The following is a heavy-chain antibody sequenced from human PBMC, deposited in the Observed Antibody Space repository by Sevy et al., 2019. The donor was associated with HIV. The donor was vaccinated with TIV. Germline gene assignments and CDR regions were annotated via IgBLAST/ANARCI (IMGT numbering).Heavy chain of an antibody. CDR3: TKHIGATRGSWFDP. D-gene: IGHD1-26*01. V-gene: IGHV3-23*01. CDR2: ISGSGDMT. Sequence: GGSLRLSCAASGITFSSYGMSWVRQAPGKGLDWVSIISGSGDMTYYADSVKGRFNISRDNSKNTLYLHMSSLRAEDTAVYYCTKHIGATRGSWFDPWGQGTLVTVSS. CDR1: GITFSSYG. J-gene: IGHJ5*02.